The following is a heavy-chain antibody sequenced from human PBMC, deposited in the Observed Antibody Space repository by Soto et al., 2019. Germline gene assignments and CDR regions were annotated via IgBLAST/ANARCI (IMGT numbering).Heavy chain of an antibody. J-gene: IGHJ4*02. CDR2: ISSTTNYI. Sequence: GGSLRLSCAASGFTFSSYAMSWVRQAPGKGLEWVSSISSTTNYIYYGDSMKGRFTISRDNAKNSLYLEMNSLRAEDTAVYYCARESEDLTSNFDYWGQGTLVTVSS. V-gene: IGHV3-21*06. CDR3: ARESEDLTSNFDY. CDR1: GFTFSSYA.